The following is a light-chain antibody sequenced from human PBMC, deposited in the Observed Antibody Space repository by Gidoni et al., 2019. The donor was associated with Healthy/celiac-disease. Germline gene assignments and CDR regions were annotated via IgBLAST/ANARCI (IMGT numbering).Light chain of an antibody. J-gene: IGKJ1*01. CDR1: QSVSSN. CDR2: GAS. Sequence: PAPLSVSPGESATLSCRASQSVSSNLAWYQQKPGQAPRLLIYGASTRATGIPARFSGSGSGTEFTLTISSLQSEDFAVYYCQQYNNWPWTFGQGTKVEIK. CDR3: QQYNNWPWT. V-gene: IGKV3-15*01.